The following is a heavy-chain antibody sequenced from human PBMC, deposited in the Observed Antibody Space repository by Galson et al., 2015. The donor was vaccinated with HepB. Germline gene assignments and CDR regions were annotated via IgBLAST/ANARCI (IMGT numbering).Heavy chain of an antibody. V-gene: IGHV1-69*06. CDR2: IIPIFGTA. CDR3: ARVEYQLLFHYYYGMDV. Sequence: SVKVSCKASGGTFSSYAISWVRQAPGQGLEWMGGIIPIFGTANYAQKFQGRVTITADKSTSTAYMELSSLRSEDTAVYYCARVEYQLLFHYYYGMDVWGQGTTVTVSS. CDR1: GGTFSSYA. J-gene: IGHJ6*02. D-gene: IGHD2-2*01.